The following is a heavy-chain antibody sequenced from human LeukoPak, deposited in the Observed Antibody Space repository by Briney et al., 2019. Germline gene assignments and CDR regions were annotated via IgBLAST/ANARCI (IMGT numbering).Heavy chain of an antibody. CDR3: ARELSPSRAHDY. V-gene: IGHV4-4*07. J-gene: IGHJ4*02. CDR1: DASITTYY. D-gene: IGHD5-24*01. CDR2: ISTGGTT. Sequence: SETLSLTCNVSDASITTYYWGWIRQPPGKRLEWIGRISTGGTTNYNPSLTSRITMSVDTSKNQFSLNLTSVTAADTAVYYCARELSPSRAHDYWGQGTLVTVSS.